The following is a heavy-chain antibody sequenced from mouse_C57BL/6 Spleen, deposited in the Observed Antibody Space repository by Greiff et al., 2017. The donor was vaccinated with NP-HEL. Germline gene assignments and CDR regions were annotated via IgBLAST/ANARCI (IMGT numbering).Heavy chain of an antibody. CDR1: GYTFTSYW. V-gene: IGHV1-55*01. CDR2: IYPGSGST. J-gene: IGHJ1*03. CDR3: AKRHYGSSYRYFDV. Sequence: QVQLKQPGAELVKPGASVKMSCKASGYTFTSYWITWVKQRPGQGLEWIGDIYPGSGSTNYNEKFKSKATLTVDTSSSTAYMQLSSLTSEDSAVYYCAKRHYGSSYRYFDVWGTGTTVTVSS. D-gene: IGHD1-1*01.